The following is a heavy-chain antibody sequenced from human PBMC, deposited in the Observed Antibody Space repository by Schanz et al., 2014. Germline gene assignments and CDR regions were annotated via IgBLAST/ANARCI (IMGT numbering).Heavy chain of an antibody. D-gene: IGHD3-3*01. CDR1: GFIFSFSG. V-gene: IGHV3-30*02. CDR2: IRSDGSNE. CDR3: ARFLARYQYYGVDV. J-gene: IGHJ6*02. Sequence: VQLVDSVGGLVKPGGSLRLSCAASGFIFSFSGMQWVRQAPGKGLEWVAFIRSDGSNENYADSVRGRFTISRDNAKNSLYLQMNSLRAEDTAVYYCARFLARYQYYGVDVWGQGTTVTVSS.